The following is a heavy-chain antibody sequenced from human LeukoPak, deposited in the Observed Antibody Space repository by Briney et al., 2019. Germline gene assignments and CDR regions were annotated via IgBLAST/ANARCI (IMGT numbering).Heavy chain of an antibody. Sequence: ASVKVSCKASEYTYTSYDINWVRQATGQGLEWMGWMNPNSGNTGYAQKFQGRVTMTRNTSISTAYMELSSLRSEDTAVYYCARGGYCGGDCYSFDYWGQGTLVTVSS. CDR1: EYTYTSYD. CDR2: MNPNSGNT. J-gene: IGHJ4*02. D-gene: IGHD2-21*02. CDR3: ARGGYCGGDCYSFDY. V-gene: IGHV1-8*01.